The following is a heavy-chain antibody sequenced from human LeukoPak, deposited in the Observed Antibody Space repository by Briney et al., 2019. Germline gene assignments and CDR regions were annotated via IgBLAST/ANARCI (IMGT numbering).Heavy chain of an antibody. D-gene: IGHD4-23*01. CDR2: ISSSSNYI. CDR1: GFTFSSYS. J-gene: IGHJ4*02. Sequence: GGSLRLSCVASGFTFSSYSMNWVRQAPGKGLEWVSSISSSSNYIYYADSVKGRFTISRDNAKNSLYLQMNSLRDEDTAVYYCAREGKLGVVTSKAFDYWGQGTLVTVSS. V-gene: IGHV3-21*01. CDR3: AREGKLGVVTSKAFDY.